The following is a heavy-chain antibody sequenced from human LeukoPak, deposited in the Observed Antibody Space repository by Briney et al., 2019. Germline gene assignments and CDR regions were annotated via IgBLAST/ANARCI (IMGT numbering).Heavy chain of an antibody. CDR2: LSSDGSNK. D-gene: IGHD2-15*01. CDR3: AKGGEICSGGSCSPGY. CDR1: GFIFSSYG. Sequence: SGGSLRLSCAASGFIFSSYGMNWVRQAPGKGLEWVAVLSSDGSNKYYTDSVKGRFTISRDNSKDTLYLQMNSLRVEDTALYYCAKGGEICSGGSCSPGYWGQGTLVTVSS. J-gene: IGHJ4*02. V-gene: IGHV3-30*18.